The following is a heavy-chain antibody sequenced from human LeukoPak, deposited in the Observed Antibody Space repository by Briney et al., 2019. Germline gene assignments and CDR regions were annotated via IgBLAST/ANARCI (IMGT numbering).Heavy chain of an antibody. CDR1: GFTFSSYG. J-gene: IGHJ4*02. CDR2: IWYDGSNK. CDR3: AKSGHTTTWHYFDY. V-gene: IGHV3-33*06. D-gene: IGHD2-2*01. Sequence: EPGRSLRLSCAASGFTFSSYGMHWVRQAPGKGLEWVAVIWYDGSNKYYADSVKGRFTISRDNSKNTLYLQMNSLRAEDTAVYFCAKSGHTTTWHYFDYWGQGTLVTVSS.